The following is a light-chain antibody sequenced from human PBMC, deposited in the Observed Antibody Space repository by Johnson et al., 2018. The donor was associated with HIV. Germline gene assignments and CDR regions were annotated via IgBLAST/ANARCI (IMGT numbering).Light chain of an antibody. J-gene: IGLJ1*01. V-gene: IGLV1-51*01. CDR1: SSNIGNNY. CDR2: DNN. CDR3: GTWDSSLSAYV. Sequence: HSVLTQPPSVSAAPGQKVTISCSGSSSNIGNNYVSWYQQLPGTAPKLLIFDNNKRPSGIPDRFSASKSGTSATLGITGLQTGDEADYYCGTWDSSLSAYVFGTGTQVTVL.